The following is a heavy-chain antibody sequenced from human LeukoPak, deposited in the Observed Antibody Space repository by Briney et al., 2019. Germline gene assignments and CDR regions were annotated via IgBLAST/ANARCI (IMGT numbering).Heavy chain of an antibody. CDR3: AGDQRCSGGSCYPGFDY. D-gene: IGHD2-15*01. CDR2: ISYDGSNK. V-gene: IGHV3-30*04. J-gene: IGHJ4*02. CDR1: GFTFSSYA. Sequence: GGSLRLSCAASGFTFSSYAMHWVRQAPGKGLEWVAVISYDGSNKYYADSVKGRFTISRDNSKNTLYLQMNSLRAEDTAVYYCAGDQRCSGGSCYPGFDYWGQGTLVTVSS.